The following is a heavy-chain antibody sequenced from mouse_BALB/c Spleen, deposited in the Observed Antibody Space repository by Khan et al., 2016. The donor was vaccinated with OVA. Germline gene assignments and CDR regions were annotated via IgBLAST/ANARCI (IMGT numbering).Heavy chain of an antibody. J-gene: IGHJ3*01. D-gene: IGHD2-1*01. Sequence: VQLQQSGAELVRPGALVKLSCKASGFNIKDYYILWVKQRPEQDLEWIGWIDPENGNTIYDPKFQAKASITADTSSNTAYLQLSSLTSEDTAVYYCARRGYGNYWFAYWGQGTLVTVSA. V-gene: IGHV14-1*02. CDR1: GFNIKDYY. CDR3: ARRGYGNYWFAY. CDR2: IDPENGNT.